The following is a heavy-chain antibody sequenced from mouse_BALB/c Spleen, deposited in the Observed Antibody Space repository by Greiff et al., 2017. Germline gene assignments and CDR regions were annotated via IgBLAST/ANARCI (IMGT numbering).Heavy chain of an antibody. J-gene: IGHJ4*01. D-gene: IGHD1-1*02. Sequence: QVQLKESGPGLVAPSQSLSITCTASGFSLTGYGVNWVRQPPGKGLEWLGMIWGGGSTDYNSALKSRLSISKDNSKSQVFLKMNSLQTDDTARYYCARDGGNYAMDYWGQGTSVTVSS. CDR2: IWGGGST. V-gene: IGHV2-6-7*01. CDR3: ARDGGNYAMDY. CDR1: GFSLTGYG.